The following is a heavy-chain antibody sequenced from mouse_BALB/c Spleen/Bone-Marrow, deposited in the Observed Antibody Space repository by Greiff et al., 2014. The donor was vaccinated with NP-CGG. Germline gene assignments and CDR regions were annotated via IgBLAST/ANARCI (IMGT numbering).Heavy chain of an antibody. D-gene: IGHD2-14*01. J-gene: IGHJ1*01. CDR3: ARSYRFWYFDV. CDR1: GYTFTSSW. V-gene: IGHV1S130*01. Sequence: QVQLQQSGSVLVRPGASVKLSCKASGYTFTSSWIHWAKQRPGQGLEWIGDIHPNSGNTNYNEKFRGKATLTVDTSSNTAYVDLSSLTSEDSAVYYCARSYRFWYFDVWGAGTTVTVSS. CDR2: IHPNSGNT.